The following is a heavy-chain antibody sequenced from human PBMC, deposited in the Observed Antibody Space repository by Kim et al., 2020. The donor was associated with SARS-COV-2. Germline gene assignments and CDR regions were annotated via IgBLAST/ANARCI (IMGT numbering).Heavy chain of an antibody. Sequence: SETLSLTCAVSGGSISSSNWWSWVRQPPGKGLEWIGEIYHSGSTNYNPSLKSRVTISVDKSKNQFSLKLSSVTAADTAVYYCARGKEYSSSWYNWFDPWGQGTLVTVSS. CDR2: IYHSGST. CDR1: GGSISSSNW. V-gene: IGHV4-4*02. J-gene: IGHJ5*02. CDR3: ARGKEYSSSWYNWFDP. D-gene: IGHD6-13*01.